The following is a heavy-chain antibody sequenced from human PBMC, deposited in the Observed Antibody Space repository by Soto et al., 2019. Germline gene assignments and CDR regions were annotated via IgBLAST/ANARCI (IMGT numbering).Heavy chain of an antibody. J-gene: IGHJ5*02. CDR1: GFTFSSYW. V-gene: IGHV3-7*01. D-gene: IGHD3-10*01. CDR3: ARDLVSGGYYRDWFDP. Sequence: PGGSLRLSCAASGFTFSSYWMSWVRQAPGKGLEWVANIKQDGSEKYYVDSVKGRFTISRDNAKNSLYLQMNSLRAEDTAVYYCARDLVSGGYYRDWFDPWGQGTLVTVSS. CDR2: IKQDGSEK.